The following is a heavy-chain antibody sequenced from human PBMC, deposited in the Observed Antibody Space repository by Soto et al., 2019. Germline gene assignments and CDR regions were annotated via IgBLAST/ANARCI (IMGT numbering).Heavy chain of an antibody. CDR3: ARSAWDIVVVPAAINWFDP. V-gene: IGHV4-34*05. CDR2: INHSGGT. CDR1: GGSFRGYN. J-gene: IGHJ5*02. D-gene: IGHD2-2*01. Sequence: QVQLQQWGAGLLKPSETLSLTCAVYGGSFRGYNWCGIRQPQGRGLEWMGEINHSGGTDNNPSLKSRVTISVDTSKNQFSLKLSSVTAADTAGYYCARSAWDIVVVPAAINWFDPWGQGTLVTVSS.